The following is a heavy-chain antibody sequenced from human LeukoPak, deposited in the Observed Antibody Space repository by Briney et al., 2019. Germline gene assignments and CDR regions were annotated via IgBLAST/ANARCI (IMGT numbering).Heavy chain of an antibody. CDR1: GLTFSTYG. Sequence: GGSLRRSCAASGLTFSTYGMYWVRLAPGKGLELVAIISYDGGYKYHGDSVKGRFTISRDNSKNTLYLQMNSLRAEDTAVYYCASATVTANAFDIWGQGTKVTVSS. V-gene: IGHV3-30*03. J-gene: IGHJ3*02. CDR3: ASATVTANAFDI. D-gene: IGHD4-17*01. CDR2: ISYDGGYK.